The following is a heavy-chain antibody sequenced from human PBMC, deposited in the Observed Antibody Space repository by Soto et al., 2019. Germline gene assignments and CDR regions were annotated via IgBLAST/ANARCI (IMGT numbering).Heavy chain of an antibody. D-gene: IGHD6-19*01. V-gene: IGHV1-3*01. CDR2: INAGNGNT. Sequence: ASVKVSCKASGYTFTSYAMHWVRQAPGQRLEWMGWINAGNGNTKYSQKFQGRVTITRDTSASTAYMELSSLRSEDTAVYYCARTLTYLKKCSSGWYAKSYWGQGTLVTVSS. J-gene: IGHJ4*02. CDR3: ARTLTYLKKCSSGWYAKSY. CDR1: GYTFTSYA.